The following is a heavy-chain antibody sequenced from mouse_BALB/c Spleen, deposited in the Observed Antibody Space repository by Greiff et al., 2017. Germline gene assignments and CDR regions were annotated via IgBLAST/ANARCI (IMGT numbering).Heavy chain of an antibody. CDR3: VRYYDYLYYYAMDY. CDR1: GFTFNTYA. CDR2: IRSKSNNYAT. V-gene: IGHV10-1*02. D-gene: IGHD2-4*01. Sequence: EVQGVESGGGLVQPKGSLKLSCAASGFTFNTYAMNWVRQAPGKGLEWVARIRSKSNNYATYYADSVKDRFTISRDDSQSMLYLQMNNLKTEDTAMYYCVRYYDYLYYYAMDYWGQGTSVTVSS. J-gene: IGHJ4*01.